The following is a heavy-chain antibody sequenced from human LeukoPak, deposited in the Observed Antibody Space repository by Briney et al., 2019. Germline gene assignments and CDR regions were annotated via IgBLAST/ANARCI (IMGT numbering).Heavy chain of an antibody. CDR3: ARGSRTIELGDDY. CDR1: GFRFSDSY. J-gene: IGHJ4*02. D-gene: IGHD5-24*01. V-gene: IGHV3-11*06. CDR2: ISSSSSDT. Sequence: GGALRLSCAASGFRFSDSYMSWIRQTPGTGLEWLSYISSSSSDTNYADSVKGRFTISRDNAKNSLYLQMNSLRAEDTAVYYCARGSRTIELGDDYWGQGTLVTVSS.